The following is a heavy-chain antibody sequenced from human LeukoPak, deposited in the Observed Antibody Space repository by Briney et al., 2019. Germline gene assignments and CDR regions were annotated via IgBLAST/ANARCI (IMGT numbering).Heavy chain of an antibody. Sequence: GASVKVSCKASGYTFTGYYMHWVRQAPGQGLEWMGWINPNSGGTNYAQKFQGRVTMTRDTSISTAYMELSRLRPDDTAVYYCAREPTAALPGFYYGMDVWGQGTTVTVSS. CDR3: AREPTAALPGFYYGMDV. J-gene: IGHJ6*02. V-gene: IGHV1-2*02. CDR2: INPNSGGT. CDR1: GYTFTGYY. D-gene: IGHD6-13*01.